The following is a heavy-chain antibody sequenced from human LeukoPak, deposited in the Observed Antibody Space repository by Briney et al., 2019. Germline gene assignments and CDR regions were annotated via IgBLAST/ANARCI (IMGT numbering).Heavy chain of an antibody. Sequence: GGSLRLSCAASGFTFSSYAMSWVRQAPGKGLAWVSAISGSGGSTYYADSVKGRFTISRDNSKNTLYLQMNSLRAEDTAVYYCAKGQWLVEGFDYWGQGTLVTVSS. D-gene: IGHD6-19*01. CDR1: GFTFSSYA. CDR3: AKGQWLVEGFDY. CDR2: ISGSGGST. J-gene: IGHJ4*02. V-gene: IGHV3-23*01.